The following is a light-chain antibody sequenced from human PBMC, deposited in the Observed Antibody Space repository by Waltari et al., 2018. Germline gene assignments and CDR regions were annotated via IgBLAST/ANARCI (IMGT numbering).Light chain of an antibody. V-gene: IGLV1-44*01. Sequence: QSLLTQPPSVSGPPGQTVTISCSGSTPNIGSHPVTWYHHVPGTAPQLLIFSDRQRHSGVPDRFSASKSGATASLVISGLQSEDEGDYYCAAWDDALTGPLFGGGTKLTVL. J-gene: IGLJ3*02. CDR2: SDR. CDR3: AAWDDALTGPL. CDR1: TPNIGSHP.